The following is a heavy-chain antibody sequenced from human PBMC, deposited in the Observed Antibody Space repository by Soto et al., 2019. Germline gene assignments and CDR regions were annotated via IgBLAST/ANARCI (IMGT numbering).Heavy chain of an antibody. J-gene: IGHJ6*03. Sequence: EVQLLESGGGLVQPGGSLRLSCAASGFTFRTYAMRWVRQAPGKGLEWVSAISPSGSNTYYADSVKGRFTISRDNSKNTLYMQRNKLGAEAAALYYCAKVPPDSYYMDVWGKGTTVAVSS. CDR2: ISPSGSNT. CDR1: GFTFRTYA. V-gene: IGHV3-23*01. CDR3: AKVPPDSYYMDV.